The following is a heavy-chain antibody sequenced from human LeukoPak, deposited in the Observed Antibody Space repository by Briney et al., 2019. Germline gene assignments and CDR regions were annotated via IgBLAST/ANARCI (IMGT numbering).Heavy chain of an antibody. V-gene: IGHV4-39*01. CDR2: NYYSGST. D-gene: IGHD4/OR15-4a*01. CDR1: GGSIRSSSYY. J-gene: IGHJ4*02. CDR3: ARQRWGDYGRVDY. Sequence: SETLSLTCTVPGGSIRSSSYYWGWIRQPPGKGLEWIGSNYYSGSTYYNPSLKSRVTISVDTSKNQFSLNLNSVTAADTAVYYCARQRWGDYGRVDYWGQGTLVTVSS.